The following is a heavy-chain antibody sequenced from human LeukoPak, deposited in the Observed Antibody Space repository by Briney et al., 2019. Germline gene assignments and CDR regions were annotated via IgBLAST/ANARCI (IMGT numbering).Heavy chain of an antibody. J-gene: IGHJ3*02. CDR2: ISSSSSYI. D-gene: IGHD6-6*01. CDR1: GFTFSSYS. V-gene: IGHV3-21*01. Sequence: GGSLRLSCAASGFTFSSYSMNWVRQAPGKGLEWVSSISSSSSYICYADSVKGRFTISRDNAKNSLYLQMNSLRAEDTAVYYCARDQGSSSSDAFDIWGQGTMVTVSS. CDR3: ARDQGSSSSDAFDI.